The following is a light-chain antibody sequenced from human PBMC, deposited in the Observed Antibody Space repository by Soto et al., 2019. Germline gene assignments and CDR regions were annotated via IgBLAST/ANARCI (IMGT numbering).Light chain of an antibody. CDR1: NSDVGGYNY. CDR2: DVG. Sequence: PASASVSLGQSITISCTRTNSDVGGYNYVSWCQQPPNKSPRLRIYDVGNRPSDLSYRIPGSKTGDAASLTICGLQAAYEADYYCTSFPSRHTDVSGTGTKVTVL. J-gene: IGLJ1*01. V-gene: IGLV2-14*03. CDR3: TSFPSRHTDV.